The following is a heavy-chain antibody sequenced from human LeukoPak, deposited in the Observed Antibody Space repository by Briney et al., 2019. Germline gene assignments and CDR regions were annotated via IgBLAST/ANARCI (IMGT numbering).Heavy chain of an antibody. V-gene: IGHV3-7*01. CDR2: IKEDESAK. Sequence: PGGSLRLSCVASGFIFTDHWMSWVRQAPGKGLDWVANIKEDESAKFYADSVRGRFTISRDNAKNSVYLEVNNLRVEDTAVYYCARAVDVADYWGRGTLVTVSS. J-gene: IGHJ4*02. D-gene: IGHD3-16*01. CDR1: GFIFTDHW. CDR3: ARAVDVADY.